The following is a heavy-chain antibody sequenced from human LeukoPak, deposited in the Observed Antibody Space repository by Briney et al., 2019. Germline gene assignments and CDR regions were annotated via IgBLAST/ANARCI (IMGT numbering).Heavy chain of an antibody. CDR3: ARRGADDYGDYGFDF. V-gene: IGHV4-59*08. CDR1: GGSISSYY. J-gene: IGHJ4*02. Sequence: SSETLSLTCTVSGGSISSYYWTWIRQPPGKGLEWIGYIFYRGSTNYNPPLKSRVTISVDTSKNQFSLKLNSVTAADTAVYYCARRGADDYGDYGFDFWGQGTLVTVSS. CDR2: IFYRGST. D-gene: IGHD4-17*01.